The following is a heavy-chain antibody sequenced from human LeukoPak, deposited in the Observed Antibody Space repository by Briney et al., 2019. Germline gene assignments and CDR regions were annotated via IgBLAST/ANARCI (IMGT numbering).Heavy chain of an antibody. J-gene: IGHJ4*02. Sequence: GRSLRLSSAASGFTFDDYAMPWVRQAPGKGLEWVSGISWNSGSIGYADSVKGRFTISRDNAKNSLYLQMNSLRAEDMALYYCAKDNYDILTGYFDYWGQGTLVTVSS. CDR3: AKDNYDILTGYFDY. V-gene: IGHV3-9*03. D-gene: IGHD3-9*01. CDR1: GFTFDDYA. CDR2: ISWNSGSI.